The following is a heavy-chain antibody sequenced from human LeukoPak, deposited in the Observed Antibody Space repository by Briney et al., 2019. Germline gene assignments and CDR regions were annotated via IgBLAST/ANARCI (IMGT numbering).Heavy chain of an antibody. CDR3: VREFRGGYFDY. CDR2: INPDGIST. D-gene: IGHD3-10*01. J-gene: IGHJ4*02. V-gene: IGHV1-46*01. CDR1: GNTFTNYY. Sequence: ASVKVSCKASGNTFTNYYEHWVRQATGQGLEWLGLINPDGISTNYAQRSQGRVTMTRDTSTGTVYMELSSLISDDTALYYCVREFRGGYFDYWGQGTLVTVSS.